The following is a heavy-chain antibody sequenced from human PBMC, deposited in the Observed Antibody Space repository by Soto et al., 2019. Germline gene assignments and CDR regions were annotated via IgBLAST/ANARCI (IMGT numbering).Heavy chain of an antibody. CDR3: GKGARPDGYWDFDY. CDR1: GFTFSTYT. V-gene: IGHV3-23*01. D-gene: IGHD5-12*01. Sequence: EVQLLESGGGLVQPGGSLRLSCVASGFTFSTYTMSWVRQAPGKELEWVSAIIGANGDTFYADSVKGRFTISRDTSKNTLYLKMNSLRAEDTAVYFCGKGARPDGYWDFDYWGQGTLVTVSS. J-gene: IGHJ4*02. CDR2: IIGANGDT.